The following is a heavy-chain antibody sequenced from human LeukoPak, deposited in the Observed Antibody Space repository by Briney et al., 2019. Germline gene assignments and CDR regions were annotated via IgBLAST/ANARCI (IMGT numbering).Heavy chain of an antibody. V-gene: IGHV3-23*01. D-gene: IGHD3-22*01. Sequence: PGGSLRLSCAASGFTFSSYAMSWVRQAPGKGLEWVSAISGSGDSTYCADSVKGRFTISRDNAKNSLYLQMNSLRAEDSAVYYCARDYYDSAGYSSPIDYWGQGTLVTVSS. CDR3: ARDYYDSAGYSSPIDY. J-gene: IGHJ4*02. CDR1: GFTFSSYA. CDR2: ISGSGDST.